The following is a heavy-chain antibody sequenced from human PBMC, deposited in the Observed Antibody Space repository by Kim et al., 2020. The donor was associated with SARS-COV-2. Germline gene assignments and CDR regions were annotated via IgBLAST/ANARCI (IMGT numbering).Heavy chain of an antibody. CDR3: VRRGGGRGLDV. Sequence: TRYSPSFQGQVSISADKSISTAYLQWSSLRAADTAMYYCVRRGGGRGLDVWGQGTTVTVSS. V-gene: IGHV5-51*01. CDR2: T. J-gene: IGHJ6*02. D-gene: IGHD2-15*01.